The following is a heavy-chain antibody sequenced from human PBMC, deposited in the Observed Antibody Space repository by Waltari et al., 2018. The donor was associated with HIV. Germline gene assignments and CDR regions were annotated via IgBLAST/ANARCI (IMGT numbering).Heavy chain of an antibody. J-gene: IGHJ4*02. D-gene: IGHD1-1*01. Sequence: QVQLVESGGGVVQPGWSLRLSCAAAGFSFSTYGMHWVRQAPGKGLEWVAFISYDGSNKYYADSVKGRFTISRDNSKNTLYLQMNSLRAEDTAVYYCAKDKGGVTYIFDYWGQGTLVTVSS. CDR3: AKDKGGVTYIFDY. CDR1: GFSFSTYG. CDR2: ISYDGSNK. V-gene: IGHV3-30*18.